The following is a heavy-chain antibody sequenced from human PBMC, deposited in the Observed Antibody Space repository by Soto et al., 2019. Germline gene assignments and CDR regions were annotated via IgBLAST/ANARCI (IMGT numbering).Heavy chain of an antibody. D-gene: IGHD1-1*01. V-gene: IGHV1-18*01. CDR3: ARRGVNDGLDYWFDP. CDR1: GYTITIYG. CDR2: ISAYNGNT. J-gene: IGHJ5*02. Sequence: ASVKVSWKASGYTITIYGISWVRQAPGQGLEWMGWISAYNGNTNYAQKLQGRVTMTTDTSTSTAYMELRSLRSDDTAVYYCARRGVNDGLDYWFDPWGQGTLVTVSS.